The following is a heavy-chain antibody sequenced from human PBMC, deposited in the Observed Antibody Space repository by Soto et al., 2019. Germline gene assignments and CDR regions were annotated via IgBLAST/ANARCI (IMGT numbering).Heavy chain of an antibody. J-gene: IGHJ6*02. CDR3: ASSPRGYCSSTSCRELGNYYGMDV. V-gene: IGHV4-59*12. Sequence: SETLSLTCTVSAGSISSYYWTWIRPPPGKGLEWIGFIYYSETANYNPSLKSRVTISADKSISTAYLQWSSLKASDTAMYYCASSPRGYCSSTSCRELGNYYGMDVWGQGTTVTVSS. D-gene: IGHD2-2*01. CDR2: IYYSETA. CDR1: AGSISSYY.